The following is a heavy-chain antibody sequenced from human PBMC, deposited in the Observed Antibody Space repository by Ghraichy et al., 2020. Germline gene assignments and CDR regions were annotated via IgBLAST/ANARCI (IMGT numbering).Heavy chain of an antibody. J-gene: IGHJ6*02. CDR1: GFTFSSYS. Sequence: GGSLRLSCAASGFTFSSYSMNWVRQAPGKGLEWVSSISSSSSYIYYADSVKGRFTISRDNAKNSLYLQMNSLRAEDTAVYYCAREFSSSSHGFADVWGQGTTVTVSS. CDR2: ISSSSSYI. D-gene: IGHD6-6*01. CDR3: AREFSSSSHGFADV. V-gene: IGHV3-21*01.